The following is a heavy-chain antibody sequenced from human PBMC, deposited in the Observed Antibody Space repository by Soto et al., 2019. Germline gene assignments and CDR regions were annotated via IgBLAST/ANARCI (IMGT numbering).Heavy chain of an antibody. J-gene: IGHJ4*02. Sequence: QVQLVESGGGVVQAGRSLRLSCAASGFTLSNYGMHWVRQAPGRGLDWLAAVWYEGSNKYYADSVEGRFTISRDNSKNTLYLQMNGLRAEDTAVYYCAKDTGSTAYLIDYWGQGTLVTVSS. CDR2: VWYEGSNK. CDR1: GFTLSNYG. V-gene: IGHV3-33*06. D-gene: IGHD1-26*01. CDR3: AKDTGSTAYLIDY.